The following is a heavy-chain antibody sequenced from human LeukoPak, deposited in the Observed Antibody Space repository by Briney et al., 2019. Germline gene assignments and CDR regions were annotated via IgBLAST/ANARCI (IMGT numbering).Heavy chain of an antibody. D-gene: IGHD2-2*02. J-gene: IGHJ4*02. Sequence: PGGSLRLSCAASGFTFSSYWMHWVRQAPGKGLVWVSRINSDGSSTSYADSVKGRFTISRDNAKNTLYLQMNSLRAEDTAVYYCAKGGGVVPAAILPCYWGQGTLVTVSS. V-gene: IGHV3-74*01. CDR3: AKGGGVVPAAILPCY. CDR2: INSDGSST. CDR1: GFTFSSYW.